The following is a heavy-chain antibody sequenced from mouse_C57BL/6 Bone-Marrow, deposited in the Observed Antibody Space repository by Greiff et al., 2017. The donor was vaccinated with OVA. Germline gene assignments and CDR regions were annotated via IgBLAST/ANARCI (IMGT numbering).Heavy chain of an antibody. Sequence: VQLQQPGAELVKPGASVKVSCNASGYTFTSYWMHWVKQRPGQGLEWIGRIHPSDSDTNYNQKFKGKATLTVDKSSSTAYMQLSSLTSEDSAVYYCAMGAYGTGGYWYFDVWGTGTTVTVSS. CDR3: AMGAYGTGGYWYFDV. CDR2: IHPSDSDT. J-gene: IGHJ1*03. CDR1: GYTFTSYW. V-gene: IGHV1-74*01. D-gene: IGHD2-1*01.